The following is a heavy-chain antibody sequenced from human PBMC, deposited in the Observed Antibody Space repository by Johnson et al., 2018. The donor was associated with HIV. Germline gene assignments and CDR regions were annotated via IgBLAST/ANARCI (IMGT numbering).Heavy chain of an antibody. Sequence: QVQLVESGGGLVKPGGSLRLSCAASGITFSDYYMSWIRQAPGKGLEWVSYISSSGSTIYYADSVKGRFTVSRDNAKNSLYLQMNSLRAEDTAVYYCAKDRNWGASGAFDIWGQGTMVTVSS. V-gene: IGHV3-11*04. J-gene: IGHJ3*02. CDR2: ISSSGSTI. CDR3: AKDRNWGASGAFDI. D-gene: IGHD7-27*01. CDR1: GITFSDYY.